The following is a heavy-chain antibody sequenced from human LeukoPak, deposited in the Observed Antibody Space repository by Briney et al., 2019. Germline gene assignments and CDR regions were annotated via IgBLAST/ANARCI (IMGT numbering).Heavy chain of an antibody. CDR1: GFTFSSYE. CDR3: ASLWELIGS. D-gene: IGHD1-26*01. CDR2: ISIDGKTI. J-gene: IGHJ4*02. V-gene: IGHV3-48*03. Sequence: GGSLRLSCAAPGFTFSSYEMDWVRQAPGKGLEWVSYISIDGKTIHYADSVKGRFTISRDNAKNSVYLQMNSLRVEDTAIYYCASLWELIGSWGQGTLVTVSS.